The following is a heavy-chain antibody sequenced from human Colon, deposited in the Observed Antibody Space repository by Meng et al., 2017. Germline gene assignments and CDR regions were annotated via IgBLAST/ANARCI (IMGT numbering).Heavy chain of an antibody. CDR1: GFTFSNAY. CDR2: IKIKTDGGTT. CDR3: TTDGRYGGTLDY. V-gene: IGHV3-15*01. Sequence: GESLKISCAASGFTFSNAYMSWVRQASGKGLEWVGRIKIKTDGGTTDYAAPVTGRFSISRDDSKNTLYLQMNSLKTEDTAVYYCTTDGRYGGTLDYWGQGTLVTVSS. J-gene: IGHJ4*01. D-gene: IGHD4-23*01.